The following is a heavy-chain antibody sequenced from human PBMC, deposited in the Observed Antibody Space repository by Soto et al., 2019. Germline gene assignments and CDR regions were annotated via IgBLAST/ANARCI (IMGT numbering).Heavy chain of an antibody. V-gene: IGHV3-30*18. CDR2: ISDDGDKR. D-gene: IGHD1-26*01. J-gene: IGHJ4*02. CDR1: GFSFSSYG. CDR3: AKARVRIVGANSFDY. Sequence: PGGSLRLSCAASGFSFSSYGMHWVRQAPDKGLEWVAVISDDGDKRYYADSVRGRLIISRDNSKDTLYLQMNSLGPDDTAVYFCAKARVRIVGANSFDYWGQGTPVTVSS.